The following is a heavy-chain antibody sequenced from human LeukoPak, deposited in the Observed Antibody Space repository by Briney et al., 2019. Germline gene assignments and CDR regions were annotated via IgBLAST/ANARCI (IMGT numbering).Heavy chain of an antibody. CDR1: AFRFSSFA. CDR3: AKDLAY. Sequence: GGSLRLSCAGSAFRFSSFAMTWVRQAPGKGLEWVSGIHGNGDTTYYADSVKGRFTISRDNSRNTLYLQMNSLRGEDTAVYYCAKDLAYWGQGTLVIVSS. J-gene: IGHJ4*02. V-gene: IGHV3-23*01. CDR2: IHGNGDTT.